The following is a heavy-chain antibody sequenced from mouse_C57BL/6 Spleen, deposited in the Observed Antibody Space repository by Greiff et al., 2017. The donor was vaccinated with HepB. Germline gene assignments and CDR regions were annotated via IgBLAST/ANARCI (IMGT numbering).Heavy chain of an antibody. V-gene: IGHV1-82*01. CDR2: IYPGDGDT. CDR1: GYAFSSSW. D-gene: IGHD3-2*02. J-gene: IGHJ3*01. CDR3: ARSQVGQAWFAY. Sequence: QVQLQQSGPELVKPGASVKISCKASGYAFSSSWMNWVKQRPGKGLEWIGRIYPGDGDTNYNGKFKGKATLTADKSSSTAYMQLSSLTSEDSAVYFCARSQVGQAWFAYWGQGTLVTVSA.